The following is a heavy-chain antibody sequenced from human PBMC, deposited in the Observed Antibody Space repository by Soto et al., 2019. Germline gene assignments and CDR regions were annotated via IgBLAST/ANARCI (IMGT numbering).Heavy chain of an antibody. D-gene: IGHD2-15*01. Sequence: GGSLRLSCAASGFTFSNAWMSWVRQAPGRGLEWVGRIKSKTDGGTTDYAAPVKGRFTISRDDSKNTLYLQMNSLKTEDTAVYYCTTGGYCSGGSCYPYGMDVWGQGTTVTVSS. CDR2: IKSKTDGGTT. J-gene: IGHJ6*02. V-gene: IGHV3-15*01. CDR1: GFTFSNAW. CDR3: TTGGYCSGGSCYPYGMDV.